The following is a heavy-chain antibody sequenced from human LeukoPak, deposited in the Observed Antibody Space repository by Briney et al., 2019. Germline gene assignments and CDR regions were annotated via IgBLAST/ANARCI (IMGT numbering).Heavy chain of an antibody. D-gene: IGHD2-8*01. CDR2: IYAGDFDT. J-gene: IGHJ4*02. CDR1: GYSFSTYW. Sequence: NPGESLKISCQTSGYSFSTYWIGWVRQMPGKGLEWMGLIYAGDFDTSYSPSFQGEFTMSADKSTSTAYLQWSRLRASDTAMYSCSRVYDTYWFDWGQGTLVTVSA. CDR3: SRVYDTYWFD. V-gene: IGHV5-51*01.